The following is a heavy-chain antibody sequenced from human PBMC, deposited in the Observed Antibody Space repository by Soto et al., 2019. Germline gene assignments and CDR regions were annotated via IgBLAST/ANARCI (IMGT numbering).Heavy chain of an antibody. CDR1: GGTFSSYA. V-gene: IGHV1-69*13. CDR3: VNVGGEGVDY. J-gene: IGHJ4*02. D-gene: IGHD2-21*01. Sequence: ASVKVSCKASGGTFSSYAISWVRQAPGQGLEWMGGIIPIFGTANYARKFQGRVTITADESTSTAYMERSSLKSEAMSLYYCVNVGGEGVDYWGQGTLVTVSS. CDR2: IIPIFGTA.